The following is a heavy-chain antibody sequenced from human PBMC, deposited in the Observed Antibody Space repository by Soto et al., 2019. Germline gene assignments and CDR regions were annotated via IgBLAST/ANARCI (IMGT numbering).Heavy chain of an antibody. Sequence: GGSLRLSCAASGFTFSSYWMSWFLQSPGKGLELVANIKQDGSENYYVDSVRGRFTISRDNAKNSLYLQMNSLRAEDTAVYYCVRDFEGSYGYGPFDYWGQGTLVTVSS. J-gene: IGHJ4*02. CDR3: VRDFEGSYGYGPFDY. D-gene: IGHD5-18*01. CDR2: IKQDGSEN. CDR1: GFTFSSYW. V-gene: IGHV3-7*03.